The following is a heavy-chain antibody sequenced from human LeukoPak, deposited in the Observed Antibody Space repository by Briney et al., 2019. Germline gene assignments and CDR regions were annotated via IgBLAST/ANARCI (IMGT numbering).Heavy chain of an antibody. D-gene: IGHD3-22*01. CDR1: GFSFSTHW. J-gene: IGHJ4*02. V-gene: IGHV3-74*01. CDR3: GSLTVVARDH. Sequence: GGSLRLSCAASGFSFSTHWMRWVRQAPGKGLVCVAQINSDGSRTSYADSVKGRFTISRDNAKNTLHLEMISLRAEDTAVYYCGSLTVVARDHWGQGTLVTVSS. CDR2: INSDGSRT.